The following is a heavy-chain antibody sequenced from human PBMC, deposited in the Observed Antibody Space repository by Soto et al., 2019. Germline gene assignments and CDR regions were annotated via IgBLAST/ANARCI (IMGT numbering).Heavy chain of an antibody. CDR2: INHSGST. J-gene: IGHJ6*03. Sequence: SETQSLTSAVYGGSFSGYDWSWIRQPPGKGLEWIGEINHSGSTNYNPSLKSRVTISVDTSKNQFSLKLSSVTAADTAVYYCARENDYSNYFYYYMDVWGKGTAVTVSS. CDR1: GGSFSGYD. CDR3: ARENDYSNYFYYYMDV. V-gene: IGHV4-34*01. D-gene: IGHD4-4*01.